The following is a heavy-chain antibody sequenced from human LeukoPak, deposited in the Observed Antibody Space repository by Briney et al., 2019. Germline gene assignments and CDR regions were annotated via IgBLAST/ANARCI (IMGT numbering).Heavy chain of an antibody. Sequence: GRSLRLSCATSGFTFDDYAMHWVRQAPGKGLEWVSGINWTGGSTAYADSVEGRFTISRDNAKDSLYLQMNSLRAEDTAVYYCAELGITMIGGVWGKGTTVTISS. J-gene: IGHJ6*04. CDR2: INWTGGST. CDR1: GFTFDDYA. D-gene: IGHD3-10*02. CDR3: AELGITMIGGV. V-gene: IGHV3-20*04.